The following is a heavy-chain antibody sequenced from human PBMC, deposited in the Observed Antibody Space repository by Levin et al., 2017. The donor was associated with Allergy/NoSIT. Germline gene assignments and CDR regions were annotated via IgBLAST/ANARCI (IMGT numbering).Heavy chain of an antibody. CDR1: GFTFSSYG. J-gene: IGHJ4*02. CDR3: AKDDSSGYYYRVPVIGFKSVWGVHDY. CDR2: ISYDGSNK. V-gene: IGHV3-30*18. D-gene: IGHD3-22*01. Sequence: PGGSLRLSCAASGFTFSSYGMHWVRQAPGKGLEWVAVISYDGSNKYYADSVKGRFTISRDNSKNTLYLQMNSLRAEDTAVYYCAKDDSSGYYYRVPVIGFKSVWGVHDYWGQGTLVTVSS.